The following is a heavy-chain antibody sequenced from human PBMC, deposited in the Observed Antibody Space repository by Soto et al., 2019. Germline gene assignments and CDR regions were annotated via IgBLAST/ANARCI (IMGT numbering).Heavy chain of an antibody. D-gene: IGHD2-15*01. V-gene: IGHV1-2*04. J-gene: IGHJ3*02. Sequence: ASVKVSCKASGYTFTGYYMHWVRQAPGQGLEWMGWINPNSGGTNYAQKFQGWVTMTRDTSISTAYMELSRLRSDDTAVYYCASDLDKPGYCSGGSCPRPPADNAFDIWGQGTMVTVSS. CDR1: GYTFTGYY. CDR2: INPNSGGT. CDR3: ASDLDKPGYCSGGSCPRPPADNAFDI.